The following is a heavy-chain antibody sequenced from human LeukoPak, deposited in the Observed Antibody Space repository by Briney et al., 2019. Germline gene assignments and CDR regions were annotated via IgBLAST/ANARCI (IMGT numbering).Heavy chain of an antibody. D-gene: IGHD5/OR15-5a*01. J-gene: IGHJ6*03. Sequence: EASVKVSCKASGYTFTGYYMHWVRQAPGQGLEWMGWINPNSGGTNYAQKFQGRVTMTRDTSISTAYMELSRLRSDDTAVYYCARDHPDVSRRADLFRYYYYMDVWGKGTTVTISS. V-gene: IGHV1-2*02. CDR3: ARDHPDVSRRADLFRYYYYMDV. CDR1: GYTFTGYY. CDR2: INPNSGGT.